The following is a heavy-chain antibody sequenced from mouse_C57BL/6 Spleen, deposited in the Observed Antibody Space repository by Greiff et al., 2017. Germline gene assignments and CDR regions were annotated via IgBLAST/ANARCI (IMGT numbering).Heavy chain of an antibody. CDR2: IRLKSDNYAT. Sequence: EVQVVESGGGLVQPGGSMKLSCVASGFTFSNYWMNWVRQSPEKGLEWVAQIRLKSDNYATHYAESVKGRFTIARDDSKSSVYLQMNNLRAEDTGIYYCTTGTSDYWGQGTTLTVSS. CDR3: TTGTSDY. J-gene: IGHJ2*01. CDR1: GFTFSNYW. V-gene: IGHV6-3*01. D-gene: IGHD4-1*01.